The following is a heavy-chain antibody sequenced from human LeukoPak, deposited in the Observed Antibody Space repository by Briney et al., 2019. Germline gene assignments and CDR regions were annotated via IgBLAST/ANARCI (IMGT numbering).Heavy chain of an antibody. CDR1: GFTFSSYS. J-gene: IGHJ4*02. D-gene: IGHD6-19*01. CDR2: ISSSSSYI. Sequence: KAGGSLRLSCAASGFTFSSYSMNWVRQAPGKGLEWVSSISSSSSYIYYADSVKGRFTISRDDAKNSLYLQMNSLRAEDTAVYYCARKRYLAVAGDYWGQGTLVTVSS. CDR3: ARKRYLAVAGDY. V-gene: IGHV3-21*01.